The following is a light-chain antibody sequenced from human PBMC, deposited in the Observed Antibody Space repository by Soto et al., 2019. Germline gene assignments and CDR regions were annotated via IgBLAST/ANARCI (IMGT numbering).Light chain of an antibody. J-gene: IGLJ3*02. V-gene: IGLV4-69*01. CDR3: QTWGTGIEV. Sequence: QLVLTQSPSASASLGASVKLTCTLSSGHSSYTIAWHQQQPEKGPRYLMTLNSDGSHSKGDGIPDRFSGSSSGAERYLSMSSLQFEDVADYYCQTWGTGIEVFGGGTKLTVL. CDR2: LNSDGSH. CDR1: SGHSSYT.